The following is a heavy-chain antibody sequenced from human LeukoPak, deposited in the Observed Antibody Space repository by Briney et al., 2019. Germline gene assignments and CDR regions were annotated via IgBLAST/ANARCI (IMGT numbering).Heavy chain of an antibody. CDR1: GFTFSSYG. CDR2: IWYDGSNK. V-gene: IGHV3-33*01. CDR3: ARDDSSGYYSERGGTGY. Sequence: GGSLRLSCAASGFTFSSYGMHWVRQAPGKGLEWVAVIWYDGSNKYYADSVKGRFTISRDNSKNTLYLQMNSLRAEDTAVYYCARDDSSGYYSERGGTGYWGQGTLVTVSS. D-gene: IGHD3-22*01. J-gene: IGHJ4*02.